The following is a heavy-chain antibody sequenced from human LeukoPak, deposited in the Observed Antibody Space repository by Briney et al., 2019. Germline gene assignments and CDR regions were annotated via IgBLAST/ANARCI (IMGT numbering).Heavy chain of an antibody. CDR2: IYYSGST. J-gene: IGHJ5*02. CDR3: ARDPMTDYGDYIDNWFDP. V-gene: IGHV4-39*02. Sequence: PSETLSLTCTVSGDSISSSSYYWGWIRQPPGKGLEWIGSIYYSGSTYYNPSLKSRVTISVDTSKNQFSLKLSSVTAADTAVYYCARDPMTDYGDYIDNWFDPWGQGTLVTVSS. CDR1: GDSISSSSYY. D-gene: IGHD4-17*01.